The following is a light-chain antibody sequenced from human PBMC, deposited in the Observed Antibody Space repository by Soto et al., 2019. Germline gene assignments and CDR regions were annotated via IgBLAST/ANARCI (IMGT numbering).Light chain of an antibody. V-gene: IGKV3-15*01. Sequence: EIVMTQSPAALSVSPGQVATLSFMCSQSISTNLAWYQQKPGQAPRLLIYDASARATGVPARFSGSGSGTEFTLTISSVQSEDFTVYYCQQCDNWPPITFGQGTRLEIK. CDR2: DAS. CDR1: QSISTN. CDR3: QQCDNWPPIT. J-gene: IGKJ5*01.